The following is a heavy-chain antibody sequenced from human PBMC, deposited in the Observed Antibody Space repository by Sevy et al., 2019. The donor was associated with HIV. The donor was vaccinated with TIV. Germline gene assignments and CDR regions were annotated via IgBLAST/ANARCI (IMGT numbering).Heavy chain of an antibody. Sequence: GGSLRLSCVVSGFTFRNYWMSWVRQAPGKGLEWVANINQNGTEIYSVDSVKGRFTFSTANTKNSVYLQMNILGAEDTAIYYCAINSDYGMDAWGQGTTVTVSS. J-gene: IGHJ6*02. CDR1: GFTFRNYW. D-gene: IGHD4-4*01. CDR3: AINSDYGMDA. CDR2: INQNGTEI. V-gene: IGHV3-7*01.